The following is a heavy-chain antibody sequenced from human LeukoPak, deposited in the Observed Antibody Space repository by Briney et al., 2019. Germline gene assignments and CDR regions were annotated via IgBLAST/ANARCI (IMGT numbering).Heavy chain of an antibody. Sequence: GGSLRLSCAASGFTFSSYAMSWVRQAPGKGLEWVSAISSSGGRTSYVDSVKGRFTISRDNSKNTLCLQMNSLRAEDTAVYYCAKDGREQWLVPYYFDYWGQGALVTVSS. D-gene: IGHD6-19*01. V-gene: IGHV3-23*01. CDR3: AKDGREQWLVPYYFDY. CDR2: ISSSGGRT. CDR1: GFTFSSYA. J-gene: IGHJ4*02.